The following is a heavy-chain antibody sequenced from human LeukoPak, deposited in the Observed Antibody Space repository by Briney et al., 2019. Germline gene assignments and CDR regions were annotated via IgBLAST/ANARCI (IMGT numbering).Heavy chain of an antibody. D-gene: IGHD4-17*01. J-gene: IGHJ4*02. CDR1: GYTFTSYY. CDR2: INPNSGGT. Sequence: ASVKVSCKASGYTFTSYYMHWVRQAPGQGLEWMGWINPNSGGTNYAQKFQGRVTMTRDTSISTAYMELSRLRSDDTAVYYCARADWDTVTCDYWGQGTLVTVSS. V-gene: IGHV1-2*02. CDR3: ARADWDTVTCDY.